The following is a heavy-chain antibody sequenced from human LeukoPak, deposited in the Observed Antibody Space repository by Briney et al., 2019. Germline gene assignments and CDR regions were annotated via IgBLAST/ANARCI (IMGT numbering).Heavy chain of an antibody. J-gene: IGHJ6*02. CDR2: ISGYNGNT. CDR1: GYTFTSYG. Sequence: ASVKVSCKASGYTFTSYGISWVRQAPGQGLEWMGWISGYNGNTNYAQKLQGRVTMTTDTSTSTAYMELRSLRSDDTAVYYCAREYDLAVPGHFYYYGMDVWGQGTTVTVSS. V-gene: IGHV1-18*01. D-gene: IGHD6-19*01. CDR3: AREYDLAVPGHFYYYGMDV.